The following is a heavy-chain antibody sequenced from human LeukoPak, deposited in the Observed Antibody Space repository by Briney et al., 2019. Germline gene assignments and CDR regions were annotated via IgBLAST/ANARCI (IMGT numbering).Heavy chain of an antibody. J-gene: IGHJ6*03. V-gene: IGHV4-4*07. CDR2: IYTSGST. CDR1: GGSISSYY. Sequence: PSETLSLTCTVSGGSISSYYWSWIRQPAGKGLEWIGRIYTSGSTNYNPSLKSRVTMSVDTTENQFSLKLSSVTAADTAVYYCASASVVVPAAMYNYYYYYMDVWGKGTTVTVSS. CDR3: ASASVVVPAAMYNYYYYYMDV. D-gene: IGHD2-2*01.